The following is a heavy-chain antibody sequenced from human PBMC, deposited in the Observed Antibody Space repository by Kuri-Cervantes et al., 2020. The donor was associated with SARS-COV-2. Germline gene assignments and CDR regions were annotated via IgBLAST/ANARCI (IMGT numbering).Heavy chain of an antibody. Sequence: GGSLRLSCAASGITFSSYGMHWVRQAPGKGLEWVAFISYDGSNKYYVESVKGRFTISRDNSKNTLYLQMNSLRAEDTAVYYCAKDQHGIIVVIAAIDYWGQGTLVTVSS. CDR2: ISYDGSNK. CDR3: AKDQHGIIVVIAAIDY. CDR1: GITFSSYG. V-gene: IGHV3-30*18. D-gene: IGHD2-15*01. J-gene: IGHJ4*02.